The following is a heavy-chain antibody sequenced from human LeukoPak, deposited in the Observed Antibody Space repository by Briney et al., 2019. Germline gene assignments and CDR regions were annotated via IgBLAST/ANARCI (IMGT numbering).Heavy chain of an antibody. D-gene: IGHD3-9*01. V-gene: IGHV3-13*01. CDR1: GFTFSSYD. Sequence: GGSLRLSCAASGFTFSSYDMHWVRHPTGKGLEWVSGIGIGGDTYYLASVKGRFTISRESAKNSLYLQMNSLGAGDTAVYYCARGGELRSGWFDLWGRGNVVSVSS. J-gene: IGHJ2*01. CDR2: IGIGGDT. CDR3: ARGGELRSGWFDL.